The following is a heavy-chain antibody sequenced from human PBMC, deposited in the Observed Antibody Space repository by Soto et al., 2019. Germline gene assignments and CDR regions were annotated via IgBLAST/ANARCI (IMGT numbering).Heavy chain of an antibody. CDR3: ARKKITGTGPFDY. V-gene: IGHV4-30-4*01. Sequence: QVQLQESGPGLVKPSQTLSLTCTVSGGSISSGDYYWSWIRQPPGKGLEWIGYIYYSGSTYYNPSFKSRVTISVDTSKNQFSLKLSSVTAADTAVYYCARKKITGTGPFDYWGQGTLVTVSS. J-gene: IGHJ4*02. D-gene: IGHD1-20*01. CDR1: GGSISSGDYY. CDR2: IYYSGST.